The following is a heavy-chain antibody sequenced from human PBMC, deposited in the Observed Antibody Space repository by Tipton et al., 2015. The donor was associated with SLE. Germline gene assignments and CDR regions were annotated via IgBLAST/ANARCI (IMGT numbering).Heavy chain of an antibody. V-gene: IGHV4-59*08. CDR1: GGSISGYY. CDR3: ARHVGVAYYYAMDV. Sequence: TLSLTCTVSGGSISGYYWSWLRQPPGKGLEWIGYIPYTETTKYNPSLESRVIISVDTSKNQFSLRLSSVTAADTAMYYCARHVGVAYYYAMDVWGQGTTVVISS. D-gene: IGHD2-15*01. J-gene: IGHJ6*02. CDR2: IPYTETT.